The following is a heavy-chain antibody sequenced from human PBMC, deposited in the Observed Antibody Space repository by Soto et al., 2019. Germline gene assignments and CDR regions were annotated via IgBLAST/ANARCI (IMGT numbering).Heavy chain of an antibody. CDR3: AATGGHXFXLDX. CDR2: ISGYNGNT. J-gene: IGHJ6*02. Sequence: QVQLLQSGGEVKKPGASVKVSCNSSDHTFTYYGINWVRRAPGQGLEWMGWISGYNGNTKYAQKFQDRVTMSADTSTRXAYMXXXXXXXXXXXXYXCAATGGHXFXLDXWGQGTTVT. D-gene: IGHD2-8*02. CDR1: DHTFTYYG. V-gene: IGHV1-18*01.